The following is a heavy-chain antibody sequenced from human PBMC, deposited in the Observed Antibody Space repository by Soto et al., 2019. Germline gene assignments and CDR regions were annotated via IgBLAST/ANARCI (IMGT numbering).Heavy chain of an antibody. Sequence: EVQLVESGGGLVQPGGSLRLSCAASGFTFDTYAMNWVREAPGKGLEWLSYVSSGSATIHYADSVKGRFTISRDNAKNSLYLQMNSLRAEDTAVYYCARAPHGYASSCSDYWGQGTLVTVSS. J-gene: IGHJ4*02. D-gene: IGHD6-13*01. V-gene: IGHV3-48*01. CDR3: ARAPHGYASSCSDY. CDR2: VSSGSATI. CDR1: GFTFDTYA.